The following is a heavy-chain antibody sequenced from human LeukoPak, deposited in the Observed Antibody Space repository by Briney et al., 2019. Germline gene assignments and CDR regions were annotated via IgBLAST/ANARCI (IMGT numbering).Heavy chain of an antibody. CDR2: IYPGDSDT. D-gene: IGHD1-14*01. J-gene: IGHJ4*02. V-gene: IGHV5-51*01. Sequence: GESLKISCKSSGCSFSSYWIGWVRQMPGKGLEWMGIIYPGDSDTTYSPSFQGQVTISADKSISSAYLQWSSLKASDTAMYYCARRTGPLYFDYWGQGTLVTVSS. CDR3: ARRTGPLYFDY. CDR1: GCSFSSYW.